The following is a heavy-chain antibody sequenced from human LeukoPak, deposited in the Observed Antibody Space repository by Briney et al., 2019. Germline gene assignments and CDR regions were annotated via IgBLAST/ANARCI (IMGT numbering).Heavy chain of an antibody. Sequence: ASVKVSCKASGYTFTSYGIIWVRQAPGQGLEWMGWISAYNGNTNYAQKLQGRVTMTTDTSTSTAYMELRSLRSDDTAVYYCARGPGGVTTRYPGNWFDPWGQGTLVTVSS. D-gene: IGHD4-17*01. V-gene: IGHV1-18*01. CDR1: GYTFTSYG. J-gene: IGHJ5*02. CDR2: ISAYNGNT. CDR3: ARGPGGVTTRYPGNWFDP.